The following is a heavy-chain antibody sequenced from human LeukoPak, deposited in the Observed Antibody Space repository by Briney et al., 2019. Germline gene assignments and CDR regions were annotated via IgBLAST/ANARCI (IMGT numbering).Heavy chain of an antibody. CDR1: GDSVSSNSAA. CDR3: ARNVASNYYYFYGMDV. V-gene: IGHV6-1*01. CDR2: TYYRSKWYN. J-gene: IGHJ6*02. Sequence: SQTLSLTCAISGDSVSSNSAAWNWIRQSPSRGLEWLGRTYYRSKWYNGYAVSVKSRITINPDTSKNQFSLQLNSLTPEDTAEYYCARNVASNYYYFYGMDVWGQGTTVTVSS. D-gene: IGHD2-21*01.